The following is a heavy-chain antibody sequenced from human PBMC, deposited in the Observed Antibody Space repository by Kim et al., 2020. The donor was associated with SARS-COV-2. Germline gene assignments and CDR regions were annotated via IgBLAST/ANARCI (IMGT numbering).Heavy chain of an antibody. V-gene: IGHV4-39*01. CDR1: GGSISSSSYY. CDR3: ARRGTQWLDNWFDP. CDR2: IYYSGST. D-gene: IGHD6-19*01. J-gene: IGHJ5*02. Sequence: SETLSLTCTVSGGSISSSSYYWGWIRQPPGKGLEWIGSIYYSGSTYYNPSLKSRVTISVDTSKNQFSLKLSSVTAADTAVYYCARRGTQWLDNWFDPWGQGTLVTVSS.